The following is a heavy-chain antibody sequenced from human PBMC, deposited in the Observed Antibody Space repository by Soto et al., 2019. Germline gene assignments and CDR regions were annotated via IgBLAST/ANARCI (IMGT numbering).Heavy chain of an antibody. CDR1: GGSISSGGYY. D-gene: IGHD3-3*01. J-gene: IGHJ5*02. CDR2: IYYSGST. V-gene: IGHV4-31*03. Sequence: TSETLSLTCTVSGGSISSGGYYWSWIRQHPGKGLEWIGYIYYSGSTYYNPSLKSRVTISVDTSKNQFSLKLSSVTAADTAVYYCARSAAYYDFWSGYKAQLNWFDPWGQGTLVPSPQ. CDR3: ARSAAYYDFWSGYKAQLNWFDP.